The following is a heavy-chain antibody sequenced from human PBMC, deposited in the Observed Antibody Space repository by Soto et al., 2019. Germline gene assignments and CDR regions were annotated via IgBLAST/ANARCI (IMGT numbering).Heavy chain of an antibody. Sequence: QVQLQESGPGLVKPSQTLSLTCTVSGGSISSGGYYWSWIRQHPGKGLEWIGYIYYSGSTYYNPALKSRVTISVDTSKNQFSLKLSSVTAADTAVYYCARVYYYDSSGYSHNWFDPWGQGTLVTVSS. CDR2: IYYSGST. CDR1: GGSISSGGYY. D-gene: IGHD3-22*01. CDR3: ARVYYYDSSGYSHNWFDP. V-gene: IGHV4-31*03. J-gene: IGHJ5*02.